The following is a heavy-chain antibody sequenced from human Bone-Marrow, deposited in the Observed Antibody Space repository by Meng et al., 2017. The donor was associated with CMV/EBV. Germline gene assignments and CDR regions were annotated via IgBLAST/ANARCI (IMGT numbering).Heavy chain of an antibody. CDR1: RFTFSNYA. J-gene: IGHJ6*02. Sequence: GESLKISCAASRFTFSNYAMHWVRQAPGKGLEWVAFIRYDGSNKYYADSMKGRFTISRDNSKTTLYRQMNGLRAEDTVGYYRAKDVLRFLGWFLSPGMDVWAKGPRSPSP. CDR3: AKDVLRFLGWFLSPGMDV. D-gene: IGHD3-3*01. CDR2: IRYDGSNK. V-gene: IGHV3-30*02.